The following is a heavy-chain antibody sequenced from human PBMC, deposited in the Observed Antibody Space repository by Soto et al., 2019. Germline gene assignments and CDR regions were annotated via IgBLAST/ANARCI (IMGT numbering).Heavy chain of an antibody. Sequence: NPGGSLRLSCGASGFTFFSYTMNWVRQAPGKGLEWVATIGIDGNYIYYADSMKGRFTISRDNAKNLLFLEMNSVRGDDSARYYCARGYRQFDSWGQGILVTVSS. J-gene: IGHJ4*02. CDR2: IGIDGNYI. D-gene: IGHD4-4*01. CDR1: GFTFFSYT. CDR3: ARGYRQFDS. V-gene: IGHV3-21*01.